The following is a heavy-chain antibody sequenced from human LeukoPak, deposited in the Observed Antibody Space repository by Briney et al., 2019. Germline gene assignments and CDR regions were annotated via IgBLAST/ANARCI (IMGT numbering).Heavy chain of an antibody. D-gene: IGHD3-22*01. J-gene: IGHJ4*02. Sequence: PGGSLRLSCAASGFTVSSNYMSWVRQAPGKGLEWVSVIYSGGSTYYADSVKGRFTISRDNSKNTLYLQMNSLRAEDTAVYYCARVPVGYDSSGYYFDYWGQGTLVTVSS. CDR1: GFTVSSNY. CDR2: IYSGGST. V-gene: IGHV3-66*01. CDR3: ARVPVGYDSSGYYFDY.